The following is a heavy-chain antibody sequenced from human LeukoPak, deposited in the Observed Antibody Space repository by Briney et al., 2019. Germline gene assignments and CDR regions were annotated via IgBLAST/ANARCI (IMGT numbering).Heavy chain of an antibody. V-gene: IGHV4-39*01. Sequence: PSETLSLTCFVSGGXIRSSDYCWSWIRQPPGKEVKWIASITYGGTTYYNPSLQSRVTISVDTSKNQFSLRLNSVTAADTAVYFCARYVVYGSGKYYFDYWGQGSLVTVSS. CDR1: GGXIRSSDYC. D-gene: IGHD3-10*01. CDR3: ARYVVYGSGKYYFDY. CDR2: ITYGGTT. J-gene: IGHJ4*02.